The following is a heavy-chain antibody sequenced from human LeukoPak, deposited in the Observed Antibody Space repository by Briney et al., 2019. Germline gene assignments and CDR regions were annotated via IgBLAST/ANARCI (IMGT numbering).Heavy chain of an antibody. CDR1: GYTLTELS. V-gene: IGHV1-24*01. J-gene: IGHJ5*02. Sequence: ASVTVSCKVSGYTLTELSMHWVRQAPGKGLEWMGGFDPEDGETIYAQKFQGRVTMTEDTSTDTAYMELSSLRSEDTAVYYCATFPEGYSDWFDPWGQGTLVTVSS. D-gene: IGHD2-15*01. CDR2: FDPEDGET. CDR3: ATFPEGYSDWFDP.